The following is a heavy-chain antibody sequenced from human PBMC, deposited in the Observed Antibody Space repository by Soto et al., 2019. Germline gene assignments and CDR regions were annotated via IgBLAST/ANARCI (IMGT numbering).Heavy chain of an antibody. J-gene: IGHJ6*02. CDR1: GGTFSSYA. D-gene: IGHD3-10*01. CDR3: ARIGTGSGSYYNGVYYYGMDV. CDR2: IIPIFGTA. V-gene: IGHV1-69*13. Sequence: SVKVSCKASGGTFSSYAISWVRQAPGQGLEWMGGIIPIFGTANYAQKFQGRVTITADESTSTAYMELSSLRSEDTAVYYCARIGTGSGSYYNGVYYYGMDVWGQGTTVPVSS.